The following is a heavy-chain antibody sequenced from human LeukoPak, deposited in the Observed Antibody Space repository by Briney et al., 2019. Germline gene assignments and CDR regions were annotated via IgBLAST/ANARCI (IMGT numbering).Heavy chain of an antibody. CDR1: GFTFSAYS. D-gene: IGHD5-12*01. CDR2: IDSSSRTI. Sequence: PGGSLRLSCAASGFTFSAYSMNWVRQAPGKGLEWISYIDSSSRTIYYADSVKGRFTISRDNARNLLYLQTSSLRDDDTAVYYFVRHIVPDYWGQGTLVTVSS. V-gene: IGHV3-48*02. CDR3: VRHIVPDY. J-gene: IGHJ4*02.